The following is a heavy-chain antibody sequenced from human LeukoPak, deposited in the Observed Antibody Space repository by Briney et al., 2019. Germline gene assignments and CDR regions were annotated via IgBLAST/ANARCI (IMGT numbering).Heavy chain of an antibody. CDR3: AREDVGTVAGTGPFPEYYYYMDV. J-gene: IGHJ6*03. Sequence: KPSETLSLTCTVSGGSISSSSYYWGWIRQPPGKGLEWIGCIYYRGSTYYNPSLKSRVTISVDTSKNQFSLKLSSVTAAVTAVYYCAREDVGTVAGTGPFPEYYYYMDVWGKGTTVTVSS. CDR1: GGSISSSSYY. D-gene: IGHD6-19*01. CDR2: IYYRGST. V-gene: IGHV4-39*07.